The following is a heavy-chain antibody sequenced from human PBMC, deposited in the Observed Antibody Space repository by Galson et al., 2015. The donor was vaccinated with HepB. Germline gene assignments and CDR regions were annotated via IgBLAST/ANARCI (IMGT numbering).Heavy chain of an antibody. CDR1: GYTFTSRW. D-gene: IGHD2-2*01. CDR3: LLWPPGSHNKEYYYGMDV. V-gene: IGHV5-51*01. J-gene: IGHJ6*02. Sequence: QSGAEVKKPGESLQISCKASGYTFTSRWINWVRQVPGKGLEWMGIIYPGDRDTTYSPSFQGQVTISVDKSINTAFLQWSSLRASDSAVYYCLLWPPGSHNKEYYYGMDVWGQGTTVTVSS. CDR2: IYPGDRDT.